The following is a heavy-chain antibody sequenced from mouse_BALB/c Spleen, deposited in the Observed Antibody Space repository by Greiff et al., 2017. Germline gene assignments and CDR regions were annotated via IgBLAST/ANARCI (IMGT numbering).Heavy chain of an antibody. CDR2: ISSGGSYT. CDR3: ARSYGSSYLFDY. CDR1: GFTFSSYG. V-gene: IGHV5-6*02. Sequence: EVMLVESGGDLVKPGGSLKLSCAASGFTFSSYGMSWVRQTPDKRLEWVATISSGGSYTYYPDSVKGRFTISRDNAKNTLYLQMSSLKSEDTAMYYCARSYGSSYLFDYWGQGTTLTVSS. D-gene: IGHD1-1*01. J-gene: IGHJ2*01.